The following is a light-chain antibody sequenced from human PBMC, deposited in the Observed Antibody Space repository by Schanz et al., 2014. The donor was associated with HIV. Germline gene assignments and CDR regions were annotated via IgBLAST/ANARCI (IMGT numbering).Light chain of an antibody. CDR2: GNS. Sequence: QSVLTQPPSVSGAPGQRVTISCTGSSSNIGAGYDVQWSQQLPGTAPKLLMYGNSIRPSGVPDRISGSKSGTSASLAITGLQAEDETDYYCQTYDSSLSGYVFGTGTKLTVL. CDR1: SSNIGAGYD. CDR3: QTYDSSLSGYV. J-gene: IGLJ1*01. V-gene: IGLV1-40*01.